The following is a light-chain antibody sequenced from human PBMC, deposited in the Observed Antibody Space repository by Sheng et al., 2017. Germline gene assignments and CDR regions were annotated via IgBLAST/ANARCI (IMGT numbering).Light chain of an antibody. Sequence: QSALTQPASVSGSPGQSITISCTGSTSDVGSYNFVSWYQQHPGKAPNLLIYEVDKRPSGISNRFSGSKSGNTASLTISGLQAEDEADYYCCAYAGRSTLLFGGGTKLTVL. CDR1: TSDVGSYNF. CDR2: EVD. V-gene: IGLV2-23*01. CDR3: CAYAGRSTLL. J-gene: IGLJ3*02.